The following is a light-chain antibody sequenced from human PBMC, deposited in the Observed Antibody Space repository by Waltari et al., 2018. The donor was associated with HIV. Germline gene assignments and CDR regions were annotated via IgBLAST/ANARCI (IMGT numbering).Light chain of an antibody. Sequence: QSALTQPASVSGSPGQSITISCTATSSDVGSHNLVCWYQHHPGRAPNLIIYEVIKRPPGVSHRFSGSQSGNPAFLTISGLQAEDEADYYCCSFADTNTWVFGGGTKLTVL. CDR2: EVI. V-gene: IGLV2-23*02. CDR1: SSDVGSHNL. J-gene: IGLJ3*02. CDR3: CSFADTNTWV.